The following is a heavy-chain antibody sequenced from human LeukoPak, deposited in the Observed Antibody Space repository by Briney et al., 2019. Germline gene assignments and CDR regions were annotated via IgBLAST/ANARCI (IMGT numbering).Heavy chain of an antibody. CDR2: ISGSGGST. Sequence: GGSLRLSCAASGFTFSSYAMSWVRQAPGKELEWASAISGSGGSTYYADSVKGRFTISRDNSKNTLYLQMNSLRAEDTAVYYCARTGNTMMTLDYWGQGTLVTVSS. J-gene: IGHJ4*02. CDR1: GFTFSSYA. D-gene: IGHD3-22*01. CDR3: ARTGNTMMTLDY. V-gene: IGHV3-23*01.